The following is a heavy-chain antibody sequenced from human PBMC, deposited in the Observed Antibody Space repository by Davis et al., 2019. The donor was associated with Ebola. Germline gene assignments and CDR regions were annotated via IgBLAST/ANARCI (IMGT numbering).Heavy chain of an antibody. V-gene: IGHV3-30-3*01. CDR1: GFTFSSYA. J-gene: IGHJ3*02. Sequence: GESLKISCAASGFTFSSYAMHWVRQAPGKGLEWVAVISYDGSNKYYADSVKGRFTIYRDNSKNTLYLQMNSLRADDTAVYYCARDSPYDAFNIWGLGTMVTVSS. CDR2: ISYDGSNK. CDR3: ARDSPYDAFNI.